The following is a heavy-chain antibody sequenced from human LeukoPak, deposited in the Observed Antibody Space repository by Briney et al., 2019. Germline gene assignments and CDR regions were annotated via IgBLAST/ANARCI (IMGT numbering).Heavy chain of an antibody. CDR2: INHSGST. CDR3: ARGYSIPFAY. D-gene: IGHD6-13*01. V-gene: IGHV4-34*01. CDR1: GGSFSGYY. Sequence: PSETLSLTCAVYGGSFSGYYWSWIRQPPGKGLEWIGEINHSGSTNYNPSLKSRVTISVDTSKNQFSLKLSPVTAADTAVYYCARGYSIPFAYWGQGTLVTVSS. J-gene: IGHJ4*02.